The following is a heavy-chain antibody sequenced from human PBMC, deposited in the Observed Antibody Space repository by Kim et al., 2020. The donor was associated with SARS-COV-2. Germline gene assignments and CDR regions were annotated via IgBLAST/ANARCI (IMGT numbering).Heavy chain of an antibody. CDR2: IKSKTDGGTT. Sequence: GSLRLSCAASGFTFSKAWMSWVRQAPGKGLEWVGRIKSKTDGGTTDYAAPVKGRFSISRDDSEDTLYLQMNSLKIEDTAVYYCTPLSASSPYWGQGTLVTVSS. J-gene: IGHJ4*02. CDR3: TPLSASSPY. V-gene: IGHV3-15*01. D-gene: IGHD1-26*01. CDR1: GFTFSKAW.